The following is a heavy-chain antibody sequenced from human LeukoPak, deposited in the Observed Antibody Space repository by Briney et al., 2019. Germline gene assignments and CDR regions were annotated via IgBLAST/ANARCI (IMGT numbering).Heavy chain of an antibody. D-gene: IGHD3-10*01. CDR2: IWYDGSNK. CDR1: GFTFSSYG. V-gene: IGHV3-33*08. Sequence: GGSLRLSCAASGFTFSSYGMHWVRQAPGKGLEWVAVIWYDGSNKYYADSVKGRFTISRDSSKNTLYLQMNSLRAEDTAVYYCARDGSGSYGPFDYWGQGTLVTVSS. CDR3: ARDGSGSYGPFDY. J-gene: IGHJ4*02.